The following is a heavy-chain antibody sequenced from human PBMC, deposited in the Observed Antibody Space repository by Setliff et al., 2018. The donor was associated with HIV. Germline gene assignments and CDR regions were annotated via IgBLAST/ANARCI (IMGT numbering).Heavy chain of an antibody. V-gene: IGHV1-69*10. CDR1: GGTFSSYA. Sequence: GASVKVSCKASGGTFSSYAINWVRQAPGQGLEWMGGIIPILGIANYAQKFQGRVTITADKSTSTAYMELSSLRSEDTAVYYCARDREYYYDSSGSPSFDYWGQGTLVTVSS. CDR2: IIPILGIA. J-gene: IGHJ4*02. CDR3: ARDREYYYDSSGSPSFDY. D-gene: IGHD3-22*01.